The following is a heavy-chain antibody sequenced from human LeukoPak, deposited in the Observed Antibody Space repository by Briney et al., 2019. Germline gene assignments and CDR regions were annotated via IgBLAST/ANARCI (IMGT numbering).Heavy chain of an antibody. J-gene: IGHJ6*02. CDR2: ISYDESNK. CDR3: ARDLWDIVVVVAATPVYYGMDV. D-gene: IGHD2-15*01. CDR1: GFTFSSYA. V-gene: IGHV3-30-3*01. Sequence: GGSLRLSCAASGFTFSSYAMHWVRQAPGKGLEWVAVISYDESNKYYADSVKGRFTISRDNSKNTLYLQMNSLRAEDTAVYYCARDLWDIVVVVAATPVYYGMDVWGQGTTVTVSS.